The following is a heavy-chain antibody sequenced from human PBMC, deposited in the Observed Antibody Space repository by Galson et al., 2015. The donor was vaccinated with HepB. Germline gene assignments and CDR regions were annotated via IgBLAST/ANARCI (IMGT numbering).Heavy chain of an antibody. Sequence: SLRLSCAASGFTFYVYTMNWVRQAPGKGLEWVSAVRGSGTGTFYADSVRGRFTISRDDSKNTVTLQLNNLRVEDTAIYCCAKDSGFGGEDYWGQGILVTVSS. V-gene: IGHV3-23*01. J-gene: IGHJ4*02. D-gene: IGHD3-16*01. CDR1: GFTFYVYT. CDR2: VRGSGTGT. CDR3: AKDSGFGGEDY.